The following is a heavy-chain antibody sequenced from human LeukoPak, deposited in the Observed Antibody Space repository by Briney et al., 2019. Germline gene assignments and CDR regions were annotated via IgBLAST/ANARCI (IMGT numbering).Heavy chain of an antibody. Sequence: SETLSLTCAVYGGSFSGYYWSWIRQPPGKGLEWIGEIFHAGSTNYNPSLKSRVTISVDKSNSEFSLHLTSVTAADTAVYYCAIVLVPGWFDPWGQGTLVTVSS. J-gene: IGHJ5*02. V-gene: IGHV4-34*12. CDR3: AIVLVPGWFDP. CDR1: GGSFSGYY. D-gene: IGHD2-15*01. CDR2: IFHAGST.